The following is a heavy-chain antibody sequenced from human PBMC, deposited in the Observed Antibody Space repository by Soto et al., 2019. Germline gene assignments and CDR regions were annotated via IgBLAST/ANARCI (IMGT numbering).Heavy chain of an antibody. V-gene: IGHV3-21*01. CDR3: ARDEGYGMAV. Sequence: GGSLRLSCVASGITFYSFSVNWVRQAPGKGLEWVSSISNSGTKKNYADSVKGRFTISRDTANNSVFLQMNNLRGEDTAVYYCARDEGYGMAVWGQGTTVTVSS. CDR1: GITFYSFS. J-gene: IGHJ6*02. CDR2: ISNSGTKK.